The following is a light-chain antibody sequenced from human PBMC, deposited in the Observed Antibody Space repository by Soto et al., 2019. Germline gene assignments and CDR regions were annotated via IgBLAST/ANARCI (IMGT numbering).Light chain of an antibody. CDR1: QGISSY. Sequence: DIQLTQSPSFLSASVGDRVTITCRASQGISSYLAWYQQKPGKAPKLLIYAASTLQSGVPSRFSGSGSGTEFTLTIRSLQPEDFATYYCKQLNSYPLTVGGGTKVDIK. CDR3: KQLNSYPLT. J-gene: IGKJ4*01. V-gene: IGKV1-9*01. CDR2: AAS.